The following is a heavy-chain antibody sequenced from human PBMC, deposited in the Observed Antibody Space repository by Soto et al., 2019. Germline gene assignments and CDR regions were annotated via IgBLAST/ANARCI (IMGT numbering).Heavy chain of an antibody. J-gene: IGHJ6*02. CDR2: IYHSGST. D-gene: IGHD6-13*01. CDR1: GGSISSSNW. Sequence: PSETLSLTCAVSGGSISSSNWWSWVRQPPGKGLEWIGEIYHSGSTNYNPSLKSRVTISVDKSKNQFSLKLSSVTAADTAVYYCARDQRKDSSSWYYYYYYYGMDVWGQGXTVTVYS. CDR3: ARDQRKDSSSWYYYYYYYGMDV. V-gene: IGHV4-4*02.